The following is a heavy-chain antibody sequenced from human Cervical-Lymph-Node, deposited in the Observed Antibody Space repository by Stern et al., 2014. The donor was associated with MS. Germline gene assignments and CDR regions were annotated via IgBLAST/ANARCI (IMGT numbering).Heavy chain of an antibody. J-gene: IGHJ6*02. V-gene: IGHV5-51*01. CDR2: LFPDDSDT. Sequence: VQLVQSGVEVKKPGASLKISCKGSGYSFSTYWIAWVRQMPGKGLEWMGFLFPDDSDTRYSPSGHGQVTISADKSISTAYLQWSSLKASDTAMYYCARPLGYCSTTTCQGLYGMDVWGQGTTVTVSS. CDR3: ARPLGYCSTTTCQGLYGMDV. D-gene: IGHD2-2*01. CDR1: GYSFSTYW.